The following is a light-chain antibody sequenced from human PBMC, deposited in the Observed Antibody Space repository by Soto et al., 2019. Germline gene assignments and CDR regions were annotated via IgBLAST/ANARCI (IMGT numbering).Light chain of an antibody. CDR2: DVS. CDR1: SSDVGGYNF. Sequence: QSALTQPASVSGSPGQSITISCTGTSSDVGGYNFVSWYQQYPGKAPKIMIYDVSNRPSGVSNRFTGSKSGNTASLTVSGLQAGDEADYCCSSCASGSSVFVGGGTKLTVL. J-gene: IGLJ2*01. CDR3: SSCASGSSVF. V-gene: IGLV2-14*01.